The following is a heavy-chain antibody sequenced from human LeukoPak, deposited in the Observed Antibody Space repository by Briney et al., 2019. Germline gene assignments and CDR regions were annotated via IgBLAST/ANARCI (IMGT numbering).Heavy chain of an antibody. Sequence: GGSLRLSYAASGFTFSNAWMSWVRQAPGKGLEWVGRIKSKTDGGTTDYAAPVKGRFTISRDDSKNTLYLQMNSLKTEDTAVYYCTTAGTCSSTSCPSYYYYHMDVWGKGTTVTVSS. D-gene: IGHD2-2*01. V-gene: IGHV3-15*01. J-gene: IGHJ6*03. CDR2: IKSKTDGGTT. CDR3: TTAGTCSSTSCPSYYYYHMDV. CDR1: GFTFSNAW.